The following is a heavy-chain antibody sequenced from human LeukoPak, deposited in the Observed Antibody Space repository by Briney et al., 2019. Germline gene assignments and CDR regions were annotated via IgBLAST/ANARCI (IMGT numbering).Heavy chain of an antibody. V-gene: IGHV5-51*01. CDR1: GYSFTSYW. CDR2: IYPGDSDT. J-gene: IGHJ4*02. D-gene: IGHD3-22*01. Sequence: GESLKISCKGSGYSFTSYWIGWVRQMPGKGQEWMGIIYPGDSDTRYSPSFQGQVTISADKSISTAYLQWSSLKASDTAMYYCARRPPLYDSSGYYAAFDYWGQGTLVTVSS. CDR3: ARRPPLYDSSGYYAAFDY.